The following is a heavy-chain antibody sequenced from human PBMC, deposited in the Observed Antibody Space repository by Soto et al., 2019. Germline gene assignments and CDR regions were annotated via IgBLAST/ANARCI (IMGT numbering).Heavy chain of an antibody. V-gene: IGHV4-34*01. CDR1: GGSFSCYY. J-gene: IGHJ5*02. D-gene: IGHD5-18*01. CDR3: ARDRLPLTAMVNWFDP. Sequence: PSETLSLTCAVYGGSFSCYYWSWIRQPPGKGLEWIGEINHSGSTNYNPSLKSRVTISVDTSKNQFSLKLSSVTAADTAVYYCARDRLPLTAMVNWFDPWGQGTLVTVS. CDR2: INHSGST.